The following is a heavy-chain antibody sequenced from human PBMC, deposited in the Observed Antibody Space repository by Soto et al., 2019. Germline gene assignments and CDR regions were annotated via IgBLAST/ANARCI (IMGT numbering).Heavy chain of an antibody. D-gene: IGHD2-15*01. CDR2: IHNGGET. CDR3: ARDSWSQY. Sequence: GGSLRLSCAASGFSVSSNYMSWVRQAPGKGLEWVSIIHNGGETYYTDSVKDRFTVSRDNSKNTVFLQMNSLRVEDTAVYYCARDSWSQYWGQGTLVTVS. CDR1: GFSVSSNY. J-gene: IGHJ1*01. V-gene: IGHV3-66*01.